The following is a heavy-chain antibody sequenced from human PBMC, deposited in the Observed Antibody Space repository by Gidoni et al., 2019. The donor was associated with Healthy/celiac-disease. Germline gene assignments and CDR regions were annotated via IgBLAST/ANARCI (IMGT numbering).Heavy chain of an antibody. CDR1: GFTFDDYA. CDR2: ISWNSGSI. Sequence: EVQLVESGGGLVQPGRSLRLSCAASGFTFDDYAMHWCRQAPGKGLEWVSGISWNSGSIGYADSVKGRFTISRDNAKNSLYLQMNSLRAEDTALYYCATLDYWGQGTLVTVSS. CDR3: ATLDY. V-gene: IGHV3-9*01. J-gene: IGHJ4*02.